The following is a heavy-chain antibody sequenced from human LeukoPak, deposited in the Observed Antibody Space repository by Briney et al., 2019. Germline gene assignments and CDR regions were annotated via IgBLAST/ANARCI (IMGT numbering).Heavy chain of an antibody. V-gene: IGHV3-48*04. CDR3: ARDILTGSQSRYQH. Sequence: PGGSLRLSCAASGFTFSSYSMTWVRQAPGKGLEWVSYISSSSSTIYYADSVKGRFTISRDNAKNSLYLQMNSLRADDTAVYYCARDILTGSQSRYQHWGQGTLVTVSS. J-gene: IGHJ1*01. CDR2: ISSSSSTI. D-gene: IGHD3-9*01. CDR1: GFTFSSYS.